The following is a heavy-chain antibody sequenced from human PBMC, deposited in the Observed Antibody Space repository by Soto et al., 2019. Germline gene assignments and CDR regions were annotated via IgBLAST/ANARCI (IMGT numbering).Heavy chain of an antibody. CDR1: GFTFSNYW. D-gene: IGHD1-20*01. CDR3: VRCSVYNWRGAF. Sequence: GGSLRLSCAASGFTFSNYWMHWVRQAPGKGLVWVSRINGDGSTTSYADSVKGRFTISRDNAKNTLSLQMNSLRAEDTAVYYCVRCSVYNWRGAFWGQGSLVPVSS. CDR2: INGDGSTT. V-gene: IGHV3-74*01. J-gene: IGHJ4*02.